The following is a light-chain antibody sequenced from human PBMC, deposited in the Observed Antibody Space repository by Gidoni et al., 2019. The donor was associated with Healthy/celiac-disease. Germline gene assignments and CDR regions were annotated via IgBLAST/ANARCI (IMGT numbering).Light chain of an antibody. CDR1: QSISSY. CDR2: AAS. J-gene: IGKJ3*01. V-gene: IGKV1-39*01. CDR3: QQSNSTPPFT. Sequence: IHMTQSPSSLSASVGDRVTITCRASQSISSYLDWYQQKPGKAPKLLIYAASSLQSGVPSRFSGSGSGTDFTLTISSLQPEDFATYYCQQSNSTPPFTFGPGTKVDIK.